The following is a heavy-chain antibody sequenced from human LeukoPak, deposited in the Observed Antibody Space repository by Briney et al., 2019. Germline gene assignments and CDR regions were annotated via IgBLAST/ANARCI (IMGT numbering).Heavy chain of an antibody. CDR1: GGSISSSSHS. J-gene: IGHJ6*02. V-gene: IGHV4-39*01. D-gene: IGHD2-2*01. CDR3: VRIYCTSTSCYGDSYYGMDV. Sequence: SETLSLTCTVSGGSISSSSHSWGWIRQPPGKGLEWIGSISYSGSTYYNPSLKTRVTMSVDTSENQFSLKLSSVTAADSTVYYCVRIYCTSTSCYGDSYYGMDVWGQGTTVTVSS. CDR2: ISYSGST.